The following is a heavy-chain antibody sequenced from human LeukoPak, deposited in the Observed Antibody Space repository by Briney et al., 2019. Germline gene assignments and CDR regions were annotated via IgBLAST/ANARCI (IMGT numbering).Heavy chain of an antibody. Sequence: GASVKVSCKAFGYTFTNFGITWVRQAPGQGLEWMGWISAYNGDTKYGQNFQGGVTMTTDTSTTTAYMELSRLRSDDTAVYYCARDPEDTPMVIGYYYYYMDVWGKGTTVTVSS. CDR1: GYTFTNFG. V-gene: IGHV1-18*01. J-gene: IGHJ6*03. CDR3: ARDPEDTPMVIGYYYYYMDV. D-gene: IGHD5-18*01. CDR2: ISAYNGDT.